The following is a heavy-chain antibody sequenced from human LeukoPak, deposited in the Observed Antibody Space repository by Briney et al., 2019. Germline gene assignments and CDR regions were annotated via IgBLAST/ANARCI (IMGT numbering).Heavy chain of an antibody. CDR3: ARREGYSSGWYGVVWFDP. J-gene: IGHJ5*02. Sequence: SETLPLTCAVYGGSFSGYYWSWIRQPPGKGLEWIGEINHSGSTNYNPSLKSRVTISVDTSKNQFSLRLSSVTAADTAVYYCARREGYSSGWYGVVWFDPWGQGTRVTVSS. CDR2: INHSGST. CDR1: GGSFSGYY. V-gene: IGHV4-34*01. D-gene: IGHD6-19*01.